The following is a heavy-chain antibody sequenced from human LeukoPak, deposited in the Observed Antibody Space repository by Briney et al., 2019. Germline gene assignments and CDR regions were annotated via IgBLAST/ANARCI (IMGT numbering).Heavy chain of an antibody. CDR2: TSSSSGYI. CDR3: VNDCSSSSCYDY. J-gene: IGHJ4*02. D-gene: IGHD2-2*01. Sequence: GGSLRLSCAASGFTFSSYTMNWVRQAPGKGLEWVSSTSSSSGYIYYADSVKGRFTISRDNAKNSLYLQLNSLRAEDTAVYYCVNDCSSSSCYDYWGQGTLVTVSS. V-gene: IGHV3-21*01. CDR1: GFTFSSYT.